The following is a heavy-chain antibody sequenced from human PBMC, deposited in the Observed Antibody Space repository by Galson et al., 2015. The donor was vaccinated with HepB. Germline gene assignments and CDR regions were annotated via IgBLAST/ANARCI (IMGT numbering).Heavy chain of an antibody. Sequence: SLRLSGAASGFGFGSHAMNWVRQAPWSGLEGGSALSSSGGTTYYADSVKGRFTISRDNSKNTLYLQMNSLRAEDTAVYYCAREEGSGSYYLDYWGQGTLVTVAS. CDR2: LSSSGGTT. J-gene: IGHJ4*02. V-gene: IGHV3-23*01. CDR3: AREEGSGSYYLDY. CDR1: GFGFGSHA. D-gene: IGHD1-26*01.